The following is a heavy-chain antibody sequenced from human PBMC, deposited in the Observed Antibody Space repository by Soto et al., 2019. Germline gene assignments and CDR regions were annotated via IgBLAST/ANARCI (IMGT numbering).Heavy chain of an antibody. D-gene: IGHD6-13*01. J-gene: IGHJ4*02. CDR1: GFTFSSYG. CDR2: IWYDGSNK. V-gene: IGHV3-33*01. CDR3: ARSASYSSLYYFDY. Sequence: PGGSLRLSCAASGFTFSSYGMHWVRQAPGKGLEWVAVIWYDGSNKYYADSVKGRFTISRDNSKNTLYLQMNSLRAEDTAVYYCARSASYSSLYYFDYWGQGTLVTVS.